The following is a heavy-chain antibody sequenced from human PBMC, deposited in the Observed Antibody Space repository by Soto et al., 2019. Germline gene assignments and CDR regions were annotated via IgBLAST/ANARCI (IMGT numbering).Heavy chain of an antibody. J-gene: IGHJ4*02. CDR2: INPSGGST. D-gene: IGHD3-3*01. CDR3: ARDELIPTSPAYDFGVVTTFDY. V-gene: IGHV1-46*01. Sequence: RASVKVSCKASGYTFTSYYMHWVRQAPGQGLEWMGIINPSGGSTSYAQKFQGRVTMTRDTSTSTVYMELSSLRSEDTAVYYCARDELIPTSPAYDFGVVTTFDYWGQGTLVTVSS. CDR1: GYTFTSYY.